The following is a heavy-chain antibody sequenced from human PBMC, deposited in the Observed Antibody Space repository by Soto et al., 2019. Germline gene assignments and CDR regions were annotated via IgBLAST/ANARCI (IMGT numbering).Heavy chain of an antibody. CDR1: GFTFSSYA. V-gene: IGHV3-23*01. CDR3: AKRAKEYCSSTRCAVDY. CDR2: ISGSGGNT. D-gene: IGHD2-2*01. J-gene: IGHJ4*02. Sequence: EVQVLESGGALVQPGGSLRLSCAASGFTFSSYAMSWVRQAPGKGLEWVSAISGSGGNTYYADSVKGRFTISRDNSKNTLYLEMNSLRAEDTAVYYCAKRAKEYCSSTRCAVDYWGQGTLVTVSS.